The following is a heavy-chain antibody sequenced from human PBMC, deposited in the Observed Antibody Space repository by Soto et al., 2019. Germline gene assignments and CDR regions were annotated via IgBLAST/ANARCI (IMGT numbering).Heavy chain of an antibody. J-gene: IGHJ4*02. D-gene: IGHD2-8*02. CDR3: TGEVASGY. V-gene: IGHV3-30*03. CDR2: ISRDGGTK. Sequence: QVQLVESGGGVVQPGRSLRLSCAVSGFTVSTYGMHWVSQAPGKGLEWVAVISRDGGTKYYADSVKGRFTISRDNSRNTLFLEINSLTGDDMAVYYCTGEVASGYWGQGTLVTVSS. CDR1: GFTVSTYG.